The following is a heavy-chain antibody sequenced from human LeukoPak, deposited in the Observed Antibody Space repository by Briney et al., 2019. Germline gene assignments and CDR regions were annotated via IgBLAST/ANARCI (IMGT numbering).Heavy chain of an antibody. CDR1: GGTFSSYA. V-gene: IGHV1-69*05. CDR3: ARGLHSSSWDLNWFDP. J-gene: IGHJ5*02. D-gene: IGHD6-13*01. Sequence: ASVKVSCKASGGTFSSYAISWVRQAPGQGLEWMGRIIPIFGTATYAQKFQGRVTITTDESTSTAYMELSSLRSEDTAVYYCARGLHSSSWDLNWFDPWGQGTLVTVSS. CDR2: IIPIFGTA.